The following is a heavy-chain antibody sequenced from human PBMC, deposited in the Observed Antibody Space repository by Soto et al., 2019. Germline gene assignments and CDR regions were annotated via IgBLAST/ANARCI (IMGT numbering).Heavy chain of an antibody. V-gene: IGHV4-59*08. D-gene: IGHD3-10*01. CDR1: GGSISRYY. CDR3: ARVGGFGATTIDY. CDR2: IYYSGST. Sequence: SETLSLTCTVSGGSISRYYWSWIRAPPGKGLEWIGYIYYSGSTYYNPSLKSRVTISVDTSKNQFSLKLSSVTAADTAVYYCARVGGFGATTIDYWGQGTLVTVSS. J-gene: IGHJ4*02.